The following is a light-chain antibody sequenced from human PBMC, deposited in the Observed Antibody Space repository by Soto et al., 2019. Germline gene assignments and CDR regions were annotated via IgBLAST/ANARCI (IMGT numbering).Light chain of an antibody. CDR1: SSDVGGYDY. CDR2: EVT. V-gene: IGLV2-8*01. J-gene: IGLJ2*01. Sequence: QSALTQPPSASGSPGQSVTISCTGTSSDVGGYDYVSWYQQRPGRAPKLLIYEVTKRPSGVPDRFSGSKSGNTASLTVSGLQTEDEADYYCISYAGSNAVIFGGGTKLTVL. CDR3: ISYAGSNAVI.